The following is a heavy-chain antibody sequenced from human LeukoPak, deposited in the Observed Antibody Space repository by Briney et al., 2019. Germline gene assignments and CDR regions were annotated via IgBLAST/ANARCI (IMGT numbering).Heavy chain of an antibody. CDR3: AREGVAGTTDY. V-gene: IGHV3-30*04. Sequence: PGRSLRLSCAASGFTFSSYAMHWVRQAPGKGLEWVAVISYDGSNKYYADSVKGRFTISRDNSKNTLYLQMNSLRAEDTAVYYCAREGVAGTTDYWGQGTLVTVSS. CDR2: ISYDGSNK. J-gene: IGHJ4*02. CDR1: GFTFSSYA. D-gene: IGHD6-19*01.